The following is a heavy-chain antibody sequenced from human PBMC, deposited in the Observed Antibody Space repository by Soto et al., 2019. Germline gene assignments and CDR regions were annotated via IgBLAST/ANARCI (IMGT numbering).Heavy chain of an antibody. CDR1: GGTFSSYA. J-gene: IGHJ4*02. Sequence: ASVKVSCKASGGTFSSYAISWVRQAPGQGLERMGGIIPIFGTANYAQKFQGRVTITADESTSTAYMELSSLRSEDTAVYYCARAPTDGNYYDSSGYYYFDYWGQGTLVTVSS. CDR2: IIPIFGTA. V-gene: IGHV1-69*13. CDR3: ARAPTDGNYYDSSGYYYFDY. D-gene: IGHD3-22*01.